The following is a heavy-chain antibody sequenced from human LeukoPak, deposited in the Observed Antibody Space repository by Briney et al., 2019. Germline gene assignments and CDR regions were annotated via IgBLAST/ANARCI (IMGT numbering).Heavy chain of an antibody. Sequence: SGGSLRLSCIASRFTFSNYAMCWVRQAPGKGLAWVSSISGSGSSIFYADSVKGRFTTSRDNSKKTLYLQMNSLRVEDTAVNDCAKGPRRYSPVYYDSGDYLGIDYWGQGTLVNVSS. CDR2: ISGSGSSI. V-gene: IGHV3-23*01. D-gene: IGHD3-22*01. CDR1: RFTFSNYA. J-gene: IGHJ4*02. CDR3: AKGPRRYSPVYYDSGDYLGIDY.